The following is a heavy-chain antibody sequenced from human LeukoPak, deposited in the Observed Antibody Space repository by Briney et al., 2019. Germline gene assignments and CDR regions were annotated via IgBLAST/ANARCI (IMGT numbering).Heavy chain of an antibody. D-gene: IGHD5-18*01. CDR3: ARAIAPTYTYGKVDY. J-gene: IGHJ4*02. V-gene: IGHV3-21*01. Sequence: PGGSLRLSCQASGFTFSDHYMDWVRQAPGKGLEWVSAISSSSSYIYYVDSVKGRFTISRDNAKNTLYLQMNSLRAEDTAVYYCARAIAPTYTYGKVDYWGQGTLVTVSS. CDR1: GFTFSDHY. CDR2: ISSSSSYI.